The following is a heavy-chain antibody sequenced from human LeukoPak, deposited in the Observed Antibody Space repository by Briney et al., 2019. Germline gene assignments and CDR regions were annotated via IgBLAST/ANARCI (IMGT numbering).Heavy chain of an antibody. J-gene: IGHJ4*02. CDR1: GGSISDYY. CDR2: IYDSGST. V-gene: IGHV4-59*08. D-gene: IGHD6-19*01. Sequence: SETLSLTCTVSGGSISDYYWSWIRQPPGKGLEWIAYIYDSGSTNYNPSLTSRVTISVDTSKNQCSLKLSSVTAADTAVYYCARLTDSGVDYWGQGTLVTVSS. CDR3: ARLTDSGVDY.